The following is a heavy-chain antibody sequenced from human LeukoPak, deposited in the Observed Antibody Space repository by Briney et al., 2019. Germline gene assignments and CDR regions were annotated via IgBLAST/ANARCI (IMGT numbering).Heavy chain of an antibody. CDR2: IYSGGDT. D-gene: IGHD4-17*01. J-gene: IGHJ4*02. Sequence: GGSLRLSCVASGFTVSSNYMTWVRQPPGKGLEWVSIIYSGGDTYYADSVKGRFTISRDNSKNTVYLQMDSLRAEDTAVYYCASGTTVTTAFDCWGQGTLVTVSS. CDR3: ASGTTVTTAFDC. V-gene: IGHV3-66*01. CDR1: GFTVSSNY.